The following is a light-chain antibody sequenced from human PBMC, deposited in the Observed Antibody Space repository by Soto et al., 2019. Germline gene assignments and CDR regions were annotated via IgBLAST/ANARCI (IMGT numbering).Light chain of an antibody. Sequence: EIVMTQSPATLSVSPGERATLSCRASQSVSSNLAWYQQKPGQAPRLLIYGASTRATGIPARFSGSGSGTEFTRTISSLQSEDFAVYYCQQYKNWPPMYTFGQGTKLEIK. CDR3: QQYKNWPPMYT. J-gene: IGKJ2*01. V-gene: IGKV3-15*01. CDR1: QSVSSN. CDR2: GAS.